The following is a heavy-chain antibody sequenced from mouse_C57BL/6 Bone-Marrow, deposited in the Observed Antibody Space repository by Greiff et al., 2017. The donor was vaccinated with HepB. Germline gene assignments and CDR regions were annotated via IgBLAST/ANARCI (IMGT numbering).Heavy chain of an antibody. J-gene: IGHJ3*01. V-gene: IGHV7-3*01. Sequence: EVKLVESGGGLVQPGGSLSLSCAASGFTFTDYYMSWVRQPPGKALEWLGFIRNKANGYTTEYSASVKGRFTISRDNSQSILYLQMNALRAEDSATYYCASHRQLRLPFAYWGQGTLVTVSA. CDR2: IRNKANGYTT. D-gene: IGHD3-2*02. CDR3: ASHRQLRLPFAY. CDR1: GFTFTDYY.